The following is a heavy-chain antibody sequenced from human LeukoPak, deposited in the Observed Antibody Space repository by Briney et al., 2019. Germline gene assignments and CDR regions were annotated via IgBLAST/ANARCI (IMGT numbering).Heavy chain of an antibody. Sequence: GASVKVSCKASGYTFTGYYIHWVRQAPGQGLEWMGWINPDSGGINYAQKFQGRVTMTRDTSIRTAYMELSRLRSDDTAVYYCARVLFYSSGNKSNRVDYWGQGTLVTVSS. D-gene: IGHD6-19*01. CDR1: GYTFTGYY. V-gene: IGHV1-2*02. J-gene: IGHJ4*02. CDR2: INPDSGGI. CDR3: ARVLFYSSGNKSNRVDY.